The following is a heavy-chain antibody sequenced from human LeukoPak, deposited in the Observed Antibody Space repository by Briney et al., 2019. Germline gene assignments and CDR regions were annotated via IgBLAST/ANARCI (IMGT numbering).Heavy chain of an antibody. V-gene: IGHV1-69*13. CDR1: GGTFSSYA. J-gene: IGHJ4*02. Sequence: ASVKVSCKASGGTFSSYAISWVRQAPGQGLEWMGGIIPIFGTANYAQRFQGRVTITADESTSTAYMELSSLRSEDTAVYYCARGSVDLAGYYRLDHWGQGTLVTVSS. CDR2: IIPIFGTA. CDR3: ARGSVDLAGYYRLDH. D-gene: IGHD3-9*01.